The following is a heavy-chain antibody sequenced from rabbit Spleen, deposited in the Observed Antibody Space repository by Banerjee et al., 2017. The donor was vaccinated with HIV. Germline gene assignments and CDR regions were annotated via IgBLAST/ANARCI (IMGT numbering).Heavy chain of an antibody. D-gene: IGHD6-1*01. Sequence: QSLEESGGDLVKPGASLTLTCTASGFSFSSNYYFCWVRQAPGKGLEWIACIYAGNSGSTYYASWAKGRFTISRSTSLNTVDLKMTSLTVADTATYFCAGGHDINGYGAYVYALDGLDLWGQGTLVTVS. CDR2: IYAGNSGST. CDR3: AGGHDINGYGAYVYALDGLDL. V-gene: IGHV1S40*01. CDR1: GFSFSSNYY. J-gene: IGHJ3*01.